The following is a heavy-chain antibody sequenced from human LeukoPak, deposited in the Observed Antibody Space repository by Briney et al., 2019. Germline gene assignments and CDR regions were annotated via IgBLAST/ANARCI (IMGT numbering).Heavy chain of an antibody. Sequence: QSGGSLRLSCAASKFTFSSYWMSWVRQAPGRGLEWVSTVSGSGDTTYYADSVRGRFTVSRDNSKNTLYLQMNSLRAEDTAVYYCAKDAGSGSPDYFDYWGQGTLVTVSS. J-gene: IGHJ4*02. D-gene: IGHD3-10*01. CDR3: AKDAGSGSPDYFDY. V-gene: IGHV3-23*01. CDR1: KFTFSSYW. CDR2: VSGSGDTT.